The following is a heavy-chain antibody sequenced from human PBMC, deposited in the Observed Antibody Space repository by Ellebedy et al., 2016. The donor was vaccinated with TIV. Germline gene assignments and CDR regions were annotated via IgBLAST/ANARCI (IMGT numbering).Heavy chain of an antibody. CDR1: GGSMNISNYY. J-gene: IGHJ4*02. Sequence: SETLSLTXTVSGGSMNISNYYWGWIRRPPGKGLEWIGSVYSGGSSYYNPSLRSRVSISIDTSKNQFSLTLNSVTATDTAVYFCARQDRYNVYEYLIGLHPFDNWGQGTLVTVSS. V-gene: IGHV4-39*01. CDR2: VYSGGSS. D-gene: IGHD5/OR15-5a*01. CDR3: ARQDRYNVYEYLIGLHPFDN.